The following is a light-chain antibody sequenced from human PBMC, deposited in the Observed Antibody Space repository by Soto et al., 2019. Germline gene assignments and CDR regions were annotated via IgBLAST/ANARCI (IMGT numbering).Light chain of an antibody. CDR2: EVS. V-gene: IGLV2-14*01. CDR3: CSYTSSSTRV. CDR1: SSDVGGHNY. J-gene: IGLJ1*01. Sequence: QSVLTQPASVSGSPGQSITISCTGTSSDVGGHNYVSWYQQHPGKAPKLMIYEVSNRPSGVSNRFSGSKSGNTASLTISGLQAEDEADYYCCSYTSSSTRVFGTGTKVT.